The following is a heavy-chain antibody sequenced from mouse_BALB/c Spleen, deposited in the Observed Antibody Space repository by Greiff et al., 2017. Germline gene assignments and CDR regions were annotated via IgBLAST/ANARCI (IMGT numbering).Heavy chain of an antibody. Sequence: QVQLQQPGAELVKPGASVKLSCKASGYTFTSYWMHWVKQRPGQGLEWIGEINPSNGRTNYNEKFKGKATLTADKSSSTAYMELSSLTSEDSAVYYFTRRDDGYYVDYAMDYWGQGTSVTVSS. CDR2: INPSNGRT. J-gene: IGHJ4*01. CDR3: TRRDDGYYVDYAMDY. V-gene: IGHV1S81*02. CDR1: GYTFTSYW. D-gene: IGHD2-3*01.